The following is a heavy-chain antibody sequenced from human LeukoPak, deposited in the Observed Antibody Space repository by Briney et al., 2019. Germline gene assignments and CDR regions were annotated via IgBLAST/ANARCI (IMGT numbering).Heavy chain of an antibody. Sequence: GASVRLSCKASGYTFTSYGISWVRQAPGQGLEWMGWISSYNGNTNYAEKLQGRVTMTTDTSTSTAYMELRSLRSDDTAVYYCARDLSVAEGYFDYWGQGTLVTVSS. CDR2: ISSYNGNT. D-gene: IGHD6-19*01. CDR3: ARDLSVAEGYFDY. V-gene: IGHV1-18*04. CDR1: GYTFTSYG. J-gene: IGHJ4*02.